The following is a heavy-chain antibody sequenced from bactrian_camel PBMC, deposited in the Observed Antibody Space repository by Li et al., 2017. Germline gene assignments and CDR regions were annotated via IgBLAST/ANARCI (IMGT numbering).Heavy chain of an antibody. CDR2: IYTGGGST. CDR3: ATAREYGLPA. V-gene: IGHV3-2*01. J-gene: IGHJ6*01. D-gene: IGHD3*01. Sequence: QLVESGGGLVQPGGSLRLSCAASGFTFRTYYMSWVGQAPGKGLEWVSSIYTGGGSTYYADSVKGRFTISGDNAKNTVYLQLNSLKSEDTALYYCATAREYGLPAWGQGTQVTVS. CDR1: GFTFRTYY.